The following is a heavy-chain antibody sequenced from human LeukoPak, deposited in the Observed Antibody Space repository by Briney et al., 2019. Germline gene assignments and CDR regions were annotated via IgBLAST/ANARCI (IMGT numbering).Heavy chain of an antibody. V-gene: IGHV3-49*03. J-gene: IGHJ4*02. Sequence: GGSLRLSCTASGFTFGDYAMSWFRQAPGKGLEWVGFIRSKAYGGTTEYAASVKGRFTISRDDPKSIAYLQMNSLKTEDTAVYYCTRAGVYDFWSGSTYDYWGQGTLVTVSS. CDR3: TRAGVYDFWSGSTYDY. CDR1: GFTFGDYA. CDR2: IRSKAYGGTT. D-gene: IGHD3-3*01.